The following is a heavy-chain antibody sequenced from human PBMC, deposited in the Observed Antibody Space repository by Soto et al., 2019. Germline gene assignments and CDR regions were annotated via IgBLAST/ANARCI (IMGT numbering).Heavy chain of an antibody. CDR3: ARVSRRGGAVAPLPAIDY. CDR1: GFTFSSYA. J-gene: IGHJ4*02. D-gene: IGHD6-19*01. CDR2: ISYDGSNK. V-gene: IGHV3-30-3*01. Sequence: QVQLVESGGGVVQPGRSLRLSCAASGFTFSSYAMHWVRQAPGKGLEWVAVISYDGSNKYYADSVKGRFTISRDNSKNTLYLQMNSLRAEDTAVYYCARVSRRGGAVAPLPAIDYWGQGTLVTVSS.